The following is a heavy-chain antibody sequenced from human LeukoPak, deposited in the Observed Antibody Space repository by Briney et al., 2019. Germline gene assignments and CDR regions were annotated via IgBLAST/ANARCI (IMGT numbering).Heavy chain of an antibody. Sequence: PGRSPRLSCAASGFTFSSYAMHWVRQAPGKGLEWVAVISYDGSNKYYADSVKGRFTISRDNSKNTLYLQMNSLRAEDTAVYYCARGDIVVVTAMLDYWGQGTLVTVSS. J-gene: IGHJ4*02. CDR3: ARGDIVVVTAMLDY. CDR1: GFTFSSYA. D-gene: IGHD2-21*02. V-gene: IGHV3-30-3*01. CDR2: ISYDGSNK.